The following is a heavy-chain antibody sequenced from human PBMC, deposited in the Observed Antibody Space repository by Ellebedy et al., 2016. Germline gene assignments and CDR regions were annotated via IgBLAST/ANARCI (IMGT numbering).Heavy chain of an antibody. J-gene: IGHJ4*02. CDR2: IIPIFGTA. D-gene: IGHD3-16*01. CDR3: AREWSVITFGGVFDY. CDR1: GGTFSSYA. Sequence: SVKVSCXASGGTFSSYAISWVRQAPGQGLEWMGGIIPIFGTANYAQKFQGRVTITADESTSTAYMELSSLRSEDTAVYYCAREWSVITFGGVFDYWGQGTLVTVSS. V-gene: IGHV1-69*13.